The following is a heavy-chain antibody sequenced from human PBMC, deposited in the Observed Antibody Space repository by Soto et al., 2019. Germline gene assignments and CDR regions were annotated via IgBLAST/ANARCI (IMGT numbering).Heavy chain of an antibody. CDR1: GGSISSYY. J-gene: IGHJ4*02. CDR2: IYYSGST. CDR3: ARMYYDYIWGSYRQGAFDY. Sequence: SETLSLTCTVSGGSISSYYWSWIRQPPGKGLEWIGYIYYSGSTNYNPSLKSRVTISVDTSKNQFSLKLSSVTAADTAVYYCARMYYDYIWGSYRQGAFDYWGQGTLVTVSS. D-gene: IGHD3-16*02. V-gene: IGHV4-59*01.